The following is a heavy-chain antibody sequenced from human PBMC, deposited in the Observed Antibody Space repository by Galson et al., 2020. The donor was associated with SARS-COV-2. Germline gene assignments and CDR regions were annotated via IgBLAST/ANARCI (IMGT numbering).Heavy chain of an antibody. J-gene: IGHJ4*02. CDR2: ISGSGGST. CDR1: GFTFSSYA. V-gene: IGHV3-23*01. CDR3: AKAGSRLPDCSGGSCYSGSLNFYFDY. D-gene: IGHD2-15*01. Sequence: GGSLRLSCAASGFTFSSYAMSWVRQAPGKGLEWVSAISGSGGSTYYADSVKGRFTISRDNSKNTLYLQMNSLRAEDTAVYYCAKAGSRLPDCSGGSCYSGSLNFYFDYWGQGTLVTVSS.